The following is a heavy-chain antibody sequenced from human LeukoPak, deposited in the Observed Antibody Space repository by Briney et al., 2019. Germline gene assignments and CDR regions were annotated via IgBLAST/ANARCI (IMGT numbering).Heavy chain of an antibody. CDR2: ISSSSSTI. J-gene: IGHJ4*02. Sequence: PGGSLRLSCAASGFTFSSYSMNWVRQAPGKGLEWVSYISSSSSTIYYADPVKGRFTISRDNAKNSLYLQMNSLRAEDTAVYYCARENYDFWSGYYTGPYYFDYWGQGTLVTVSS. D-gene: IGHD3-3*01. CDR3: ARENYDFWSGYYTGPYYFDY. V-gene: IGHV3-48*01. CDR1: GFTFSSYS.